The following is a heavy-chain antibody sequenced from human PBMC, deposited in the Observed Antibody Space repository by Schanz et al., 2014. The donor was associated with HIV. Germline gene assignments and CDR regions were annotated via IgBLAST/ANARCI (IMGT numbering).Heavy chain of an antibody. V-gene: IGHV1-69*01. CDR3: AIDSPVAAGTLDY. J-gene: IGHJ4*02. Sequence: QVQLVQSGAEVKKPGSSVKVFCRASGGTFINYAFSWVRQAPGQGLEWMGGIIPLFGTSNYAQKFQGRATITADESTSTAYMELSSLRSEDTAVYYCAIDSPVAAGTLDYWGQGTLVTVSS. CDR2: IIPLFGTS. CDR1: GGTFINYA. D-gene: IGHD6-13*01.